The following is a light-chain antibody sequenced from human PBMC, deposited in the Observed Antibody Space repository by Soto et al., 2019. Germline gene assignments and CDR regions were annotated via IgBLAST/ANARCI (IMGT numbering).Light chain of an antibody. V-gene: IGKV3D-15*01. CDR1: QSVSSN. J-gene: IGKJ5*01. Sequence: EIVMTQSPATLSVSPGERATLSCRASQSVSSNLAWYQQKPGQAPRLLIYGASTRATGIPDRFSGSGSGTDFTLTISSLQPEDIATYYCQQYDNLPPFTFGQGTRLEIK. CDR2: GAS. CDR3: QQYDNLPPFT.